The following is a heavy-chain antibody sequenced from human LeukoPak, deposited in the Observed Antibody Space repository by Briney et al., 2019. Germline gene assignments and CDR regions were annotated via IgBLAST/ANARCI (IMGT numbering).Heavy chain of an antibody. CDR3: AREREETYGSGSYTFDH. CDR1: GYTFTNYA. Sequence: ASVKASCKASGYTFTNYAFSWVRQAPGQGLEWMGWINTNNGNTNYVKRLQGRVTMTTDTSTTTAYMELRSLISDDTAVYYCAREREETYGSGSYTFDHWGQGTLVTVSS. V-gene: IGHV1-18*01. J-gene: IGHJ4*02. D-gene: IGHD3-10*01. CDR2: INTNNGNT.